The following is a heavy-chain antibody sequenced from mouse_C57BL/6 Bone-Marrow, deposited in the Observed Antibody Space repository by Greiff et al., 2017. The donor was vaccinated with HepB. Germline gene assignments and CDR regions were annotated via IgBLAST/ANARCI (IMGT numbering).Heavy chain of an antibody. CDR1: GFNIKDYY. J-gene: IGHJ3*01. D-gene: IGHD1-1*01. CDR2: IDPEDGET. V-gene: IGHV14-2*01. CDR3: ATGSSPCAY. Sequence: VHVKQSGAELVKPGASVKLSCTASGFNIKDYYMHWVKQRTEQGLEWIGRIDPEDGETEYAPKFQGKATITADTSSNTAYLQLSRLTSEDTAVYYCATGSSPCAYWGQGTLLTVSA.